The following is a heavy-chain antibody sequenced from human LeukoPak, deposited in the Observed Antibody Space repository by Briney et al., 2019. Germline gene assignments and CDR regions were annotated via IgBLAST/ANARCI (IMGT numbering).Heavy chain of an antibody. Sequence: ASVKVSCKASGGTFSSYAISWVRQAPGQGLEWMGGIIPIFGTANYAQKFQGKDTITTDESTSTAYMELSSLRSEDTAVYYCAASPIVVPAAIGGYDYYYMDVWGKGTRSPSP. V-gene: IGHV1-69*05. CDR2: IIPIFGTA. D-gene: IGHD2-2*01. CDR3: AASPIVVPAAIGGYDYYYMDV. J-gene: IGHJ6*03. CDR1: GGTFSSYA.